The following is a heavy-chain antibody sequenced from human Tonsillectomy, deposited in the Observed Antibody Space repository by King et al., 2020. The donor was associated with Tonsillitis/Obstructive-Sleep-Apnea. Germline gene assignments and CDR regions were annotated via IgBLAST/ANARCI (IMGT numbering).Heavy chain of an antibody. J-gene: IGHJ5*02. CDR3: ARGWVRVTDVGVVLRPVGFDP. CDR2: INPNSGNT. V-gene: IGHV1-8*01. Sequence: VQLVESGAEVKKPGASVKVSCKASGYTFTSYDINWVRQAPGQGLEWMGGINPNSGNTDYAQKFKGRVTMTRNTSISTAYMELSSLRSEDTAVYYCARGWVRVTDVGVVLRPVGFDPWGQGTQGTVSS. CDR1: GYTFTSYD. D-gene: IGHD3-3*01.